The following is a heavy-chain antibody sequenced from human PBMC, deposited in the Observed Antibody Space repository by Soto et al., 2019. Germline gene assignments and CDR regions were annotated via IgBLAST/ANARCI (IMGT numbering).Heavy chain of an antibody. J-gene: IGHJ2*01. Sequence: ASVKVSCKASGGTFSSYAISWVRQAPGQGLEWMGGIIPIFGTANYAQKFQGRVTITADESTSTAYMELSSLRSEDTAVYYCARDRHIVVVTAPDWYFDLWGRGTLVTVSS. CDR1: GGTFSSYA. CDR3: ARDRHIVVVTAPDWYFDL. V-gene: IGHV1-69*13. D-gene: IGHD2-21*02. CDR2: IIPIFGTA.